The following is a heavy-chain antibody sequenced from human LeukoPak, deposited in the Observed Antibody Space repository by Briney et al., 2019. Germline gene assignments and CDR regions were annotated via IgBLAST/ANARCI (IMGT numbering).Heavy chain of an antibody. V-gene: IGHV1-18*01. D-gene: IGHD2-15*01. Sequence: ASVKVSCKASGYTFTSYGISWVRQAPGQGLEWMGWISAYNGNTNYAHKLQGRVTMTTDTSKSTAYMELRSLRSDDTAVYYCARLIVVVVAATGWGWWFDPWGQGTLVTVSS. CDR3: ARLIVVVVAATGWGWWFDP. CDR2: ISAYNGNT. CDR1: GYTFTSYG. J-gene: IGHJ5*02.